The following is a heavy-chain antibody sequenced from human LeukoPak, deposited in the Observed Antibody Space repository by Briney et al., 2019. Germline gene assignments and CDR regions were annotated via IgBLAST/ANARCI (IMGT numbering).Heavy chain of an antibody. J-gene: IGHJ3*02. Sequence: ASVKVSCKASRYTFTGYYMHWVRQAPGQGLEWMGWINPNSGGTNYAQKFQGRVTMTRDTSISTAYMELSRLRSDDTAVYYCARGRITIFGVVIKEKHDAFDIWGQGTMVTVSS. CDR1: RYTFTGYY. D-gene: IGHD3-3*01. V-gene: IGHV1-2*02. CDR3: ARGRITIFGVVIKEKHDAFDI. CDR2: INPNSGGT.